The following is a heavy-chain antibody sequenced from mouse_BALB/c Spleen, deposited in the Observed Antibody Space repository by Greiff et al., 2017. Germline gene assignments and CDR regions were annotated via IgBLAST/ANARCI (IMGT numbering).Heavy chain of an antibody. CDR1: GYTFTSYW. CDR3: ARYGNYDLYYAMDY. D-gene: IGHD2-1*01. Sequence: VHLVESGAELARPGASVKLSCKASGYTFTSYWMQWVKQRPGQGLEWIGAIYPGDGDTRYTQKFKGKATLTADKSSSTAYMQLSSLASEDSAVYYCARYGNYDLYYAMDYWGQGTSVTVSS. V-gene: IGHV1-87*01. J-gene: IGHJ4*01. CDR2: IYPGDGDT.